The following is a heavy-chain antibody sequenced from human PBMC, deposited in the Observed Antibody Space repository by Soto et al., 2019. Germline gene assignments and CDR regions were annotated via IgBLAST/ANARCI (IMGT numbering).Heavy chain of an antibody. Sequence: SVKVSCKASGFTFTSPAVQWVRQARGQRLEWIGWIVVGSGNTNYAQKFQERVTITRDMSTSTAYMELSSLRSEDTAVYYCAAGADTVTAGYHGMDVWGQGTTVTVSS. CDR2: IVVGSGNT. V-gene: IGHV1-58*01. D-gene: IGHD4-17*01. CDR3: AAGADTVTAGYHGMDV. J-gene: IGHJ6*02. CDR1: GFTFTSPA.